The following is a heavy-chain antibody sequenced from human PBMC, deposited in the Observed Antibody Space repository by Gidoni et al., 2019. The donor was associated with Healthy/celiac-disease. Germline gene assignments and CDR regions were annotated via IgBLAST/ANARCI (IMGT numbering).Heavy chain of an antibody. V-gene: IGHV4-39*01. CDR3: ARHGLLGYEPDY. Sequence: QLQLQESGPGPVKPSETLSLTCTVSGGSISSSSYYWGWIRQPPGKGLEWIGSIYYSGSTYYNPSLKGRVTISVDTSKNQFSLKLSSVTAADTAVYNCARHGLLGYEPDYWGQGTLVTVSS. CDR1: GGSISSSSYY. J-gene: IGHJ4*02. D-gene: IGHD5-12*01. CDR2: IYYSGST.